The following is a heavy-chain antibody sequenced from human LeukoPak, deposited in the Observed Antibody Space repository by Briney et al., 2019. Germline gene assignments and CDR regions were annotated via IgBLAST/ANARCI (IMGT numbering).Heavy chain of an antibody. D-gene: IGHD5-24*01. Sequence: GGSLRLSCAASGFTFSSYEMNWVRQAPGKGLEWVSYISSSGSTIYYADSVKGRFTISRDNSKNTMYLQMNSLRAEDTALYYCAQDRASIQFYFWGQGTLVTVSS. V-gene: IGHV3-48*03. CDR2: ISSSGSTI. CDR1: GFTFSSYE. CDR3: AQDRASIQFYF. J-gene: IGHJ4*02.